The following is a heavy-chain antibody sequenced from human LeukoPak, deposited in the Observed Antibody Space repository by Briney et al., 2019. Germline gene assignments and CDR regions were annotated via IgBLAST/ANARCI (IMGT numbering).Heavy chain of an antibody. CDR1: GFTFSNYE. V-gene: IGHV3-48*03. D-gene: IGHD1-26*01. CDR3: ARVGYRGTYTDFDY. CDR2: ISSSGRNI. J-gene: IGHJ4*02. Sequence: GGSLRLSCAASGFTFSNYELNWVRQAPGKGLEWLSYISSSGRNIYYADSVNGRFTISRDNAKNSLYLQMNSLRVEDTAVYYCARVGYRGTYTDFDYWGQGTLVTVSS.